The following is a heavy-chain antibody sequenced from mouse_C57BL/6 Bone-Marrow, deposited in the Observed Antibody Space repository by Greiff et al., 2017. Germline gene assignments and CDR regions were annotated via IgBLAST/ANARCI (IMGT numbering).Heavy chain of an antibody. D-gene: IGHD1-1*01. V-gene: IGHV1-7*01. CDR1: GYTFTSYW. CDR3: ARNYGSSSYYFDY. CDR2: INPSSGYT. J-gene: IGHJ2*01. Sequence: QVQLQQSGAELAKPGASVKLSCKASGYTFTSYWMHWVKQRPGQGLEWIGYINPSSGYTKYNQKFKDKATLTADKSSSTAYMQLSSLTYEDSAVYDCARNYGSSSYYFDYWGQGTTLTVSS.